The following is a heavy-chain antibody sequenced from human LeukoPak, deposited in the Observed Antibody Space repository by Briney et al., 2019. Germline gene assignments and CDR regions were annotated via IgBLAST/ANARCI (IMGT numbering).Heavy chain of an antibody. J-gene: IGHJ4*02. V-gene: IGHV3-23*01. CDR3: AKVGYGDLAH. CDR1: GFTFSSYW. CDR2: ISGPSEFT. D-gene: IGHD4-17*01. Sequence: QPGGSLRLSCAASGFTFSSYWMHWVRQAPGKGLEWVSSISGPSEFTYYAESVKGRFTISRDNPENTVYLQMNSLRVDDTAVYYCAKVGYGDLAHWGQGTLVPVSS.